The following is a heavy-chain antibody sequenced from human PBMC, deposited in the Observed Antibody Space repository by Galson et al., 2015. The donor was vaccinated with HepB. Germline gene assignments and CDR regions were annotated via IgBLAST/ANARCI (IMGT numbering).Heavy chain of an antibody. V-gene: IGHV3-9*01. CDR3: AKDIGWYYDFWSGYGLTYDFGLDV. Sequence: SLRLSCAASGFNFNDYGLHWVRQAPGKGLEWVSGISWNSASIGYANSVKGRFTTSRDNAKNSLYLHMNSLRTEDTALYYCAKDIGWYYDFWSGYGLTYDFGLDVWGQGTTVTVSS. CDR1: GFNFNDYG. D-gene: IGHD3-3*01. CDR2: ISWNSASI. J-gene: IGHJ6*02.